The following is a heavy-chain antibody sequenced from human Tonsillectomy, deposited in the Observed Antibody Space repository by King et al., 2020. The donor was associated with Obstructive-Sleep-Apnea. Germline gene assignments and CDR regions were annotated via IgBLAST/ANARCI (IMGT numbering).Heavy chain of an antibody. CDR1: GFSFSNFG. J-gene: IGHJ3*02. D-gene: IGHD2-21*02. CDR2: IIVNGGRT. Sequence: VQLVESGGGLVQGSLRLSCAASGFSFSNFGMSWVRQAPGKGLEWVSTIIVNGGRTYYADSVRGRFTISRDNSKNTVYLQMNSLRDEDTAVYYCARMAYCGGDCYFRAFDIWGQGTMVTFSS. CDR3: ARMAYCGGDCYFRAFDI. V-gene: IGHV3-23*04.